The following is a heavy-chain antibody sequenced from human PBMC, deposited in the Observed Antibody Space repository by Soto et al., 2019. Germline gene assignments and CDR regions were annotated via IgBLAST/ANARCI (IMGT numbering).Heavy chain of an antibody. CDR1: GFTFSDYY. CDR2: ISSSSSYT. V-gene: IGHV3-11*06. CDR3: ARDLGSAAAGINWFDP. J-gene: IGHJ5*02. Sequence: VGSLRLSCAASGFTFSDYYMSWIRQAPGKGLEWVSYISSSSSYTNYADSVKGRFTISRDNAKNSLYLQMNSLRAEDTAVYYCARDLGSAAAGINWFDPWGQGTLVTVSS. D-gene: IGHD6-13*01.